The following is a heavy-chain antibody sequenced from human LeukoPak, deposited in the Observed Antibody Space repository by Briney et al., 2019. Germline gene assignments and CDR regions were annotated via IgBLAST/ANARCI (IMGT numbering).Heavy chain of an antibody. Sequence: GASVKVSCKTSGYTFTSYGISWVRQAPGQGLEWMGWISAYNGNTNYAQNLQGRVTMTTDTSTSTAYMELRSLTSDDTAVYYCARDRRALYYYDSWSLFNDWGQGTLVTVSS. V-gene: IGHV1-18*01. CDR2: ISAYNGNT. CDR1: GYTFTSYG. CDR3: ARDRRALYYYDSWSLFND. J-gene: IGHJ4*02. D-gene: IGHD3-10*01.